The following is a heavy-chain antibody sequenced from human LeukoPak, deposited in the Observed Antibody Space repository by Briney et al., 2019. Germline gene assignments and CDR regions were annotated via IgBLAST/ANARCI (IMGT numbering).Heavy chain of an antibody. CDR1: GFTFSSYE. CDR2: ISSSGSTI. V-gene: IGHV3-48*03. CDR3: ARDDSWLVERWEDY. D-gene: IGHD1-1*01. Sequence: PGGSLRLSCAASGFTFSSYEMNWVRQAPGKGLEWVSYISSSGSTIYYADSVKGRFTISRDNAKNSLYLQMNSLRAEDTAVYYCARDDSWLVERWEDYWGQGTLVTVSS. J-gene: IGHJ4*02.